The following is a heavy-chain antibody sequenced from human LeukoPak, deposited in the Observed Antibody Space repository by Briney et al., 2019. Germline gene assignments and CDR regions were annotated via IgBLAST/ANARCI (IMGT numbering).Heavy chain of an antibody. CDR3: ARDVAIFGVVDAFDI. J-gene: IGHJ3*02. CDR2: IYTSGST. V-gene: IGHV4-4*07. D-gene: IGHD3-3*02. CDR1: GGSFSGYY. Sequence: SETLSLTCAVYGGSFSGYYWSWIRQPAGKGLEWIGRIYTSGSTNYNPSLKSRVTISVDTSKNQFSLKLSSVTAADTAVYYCARDVAIFGVVDAFDIWGQGTMVTVSS.